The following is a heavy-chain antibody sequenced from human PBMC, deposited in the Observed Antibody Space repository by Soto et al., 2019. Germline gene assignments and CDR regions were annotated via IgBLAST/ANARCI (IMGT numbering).Heavy chain of an antibody. Sequence: TLSLTCAASGCSISSGAYSWSWIRQPPGKGLEWIGYIYHSGSTYYNPSLKSRVTISVDRSKNQFALKLSSVTAADTAVYYCARAGYYYGMDVWGQGATVTVSS. CDR2: IYHSGST. CDR1: GCSISSGAYS. V-gene: IGHV4-30-2*01. CDR3: ARAGYYYGMDV. J-gene: IGHJ6*02.